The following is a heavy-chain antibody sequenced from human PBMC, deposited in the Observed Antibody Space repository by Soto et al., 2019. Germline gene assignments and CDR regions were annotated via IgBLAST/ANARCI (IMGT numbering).Heavy chain of an antibody. Sequence: PGESLKISCKGSEYSFTSYWIGWVRQMPGKGLEWMGIIYPGDSDTRYSPSFQGQVTISADKSISTAYLQWSSLKASDTAMYYCATSSIAARPRSYYYYYMDVWGKGTTVTVSS. CDR1: EYSFTSYW. CDR2: IYPGDSDT. J-gene: IGHJ6*03. CDR3: ATSSIAARPRSYYYYYMDV. V-gene: IGHV5-51*01. D-gene: IGHD6-6*01.